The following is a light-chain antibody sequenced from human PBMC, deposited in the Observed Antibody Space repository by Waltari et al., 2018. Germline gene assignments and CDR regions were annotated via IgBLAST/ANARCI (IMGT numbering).Light chain of an antibody. Sequence: QSVLTQPPSASGTPGQRVTISCSGSSPSIGSTTVNWYQQLPGMAPKLLIYSNNQRPPGVPDRFSGSKSGTSASLAISGLQSEDEADYYCAAWDDSLKGVFGGGTKLTVL. CDR1: SPSIGSTT. CDR3: AAWDDSLKGV. CDR2: SNN. V-gene: IGLV1-44*01. J-gene: IGLJ2*01.